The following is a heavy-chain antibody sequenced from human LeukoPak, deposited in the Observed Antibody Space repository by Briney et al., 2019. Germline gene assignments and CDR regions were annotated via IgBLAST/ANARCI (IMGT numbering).Heavy chain of an antibody. D-gene: IGHD3-9*01. J-gene: IGHJ4*02. CDR3: ASSPYDILTGYHLDYFDY. CDR1: GGSISSSSYY. Sequence: SETLSLTCTVSGGSISSSSYYWGWIRQPPGKGLEWIGSIYYSGSTYYNPSLKGRVTISVDTSKNQFSLKLSSVTAADTAVYYCASSPYDILTGYHLDYFDYWGQGTLVTVSS. V-gene: IGHV4-39*07. CDR2: IYYSGST.